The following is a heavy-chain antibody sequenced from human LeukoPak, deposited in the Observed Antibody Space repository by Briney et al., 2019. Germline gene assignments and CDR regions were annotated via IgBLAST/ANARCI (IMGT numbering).Heavy chain of an antibody. V-gene: IGHV3-48*03. CDR1: GFTFSSSE. Sequence: GGSLRLSCAASGFTFSSSEMNWVRQAPGKGLEWVSYISTSGSTIYYADSVKGRFTISRDNSKNTLYLQMNSLRAEDTAVYYCARDLNGGHFDYWGQGALVTVSS. J-gene: IGHJ4*02. CDR2: ISTSGSTI. D-gene: IGHD4-23*01. CDR3: ARDLNGGHFDY.